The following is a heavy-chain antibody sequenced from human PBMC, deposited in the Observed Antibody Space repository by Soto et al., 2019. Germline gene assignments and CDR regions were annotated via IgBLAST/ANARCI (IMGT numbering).Heavy chain of an antibody. CDR1: GGSLSSGEYY. V-gene: IGHV4-30-4*02. J-gene: IGHJ5*02. CDR3: ARGITMVRGDNWFDP. D-gene: IGHD3-10*01. Sequence: PADTLSLTCTVSGGSLSSGEYYWSWIRQPPGKGLEWIGYIYYSGSTYYNPSLKSRVTISVDTSKNQFSLKLSSVTAADTAVYYCARGITMVRGDNWFDPWGQGTLVTVSS. CDR2: IYYSGST.